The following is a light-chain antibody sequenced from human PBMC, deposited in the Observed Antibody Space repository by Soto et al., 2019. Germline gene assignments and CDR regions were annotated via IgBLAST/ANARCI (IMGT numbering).Light chain of an antibody. CDR1: SSNIGAGYD. Sequence: QSVLTQPPSVSGAPGQRVTISCTGSSSNIGAGYDVHWYQQLPGTAPKLLIYGNSNRPSGVPDRSSGSKSGTSASLAITGLQVEKGVYYFSLPYDTGLRGCFFGTGTKVTV. J-gene: IGLJ1*01. CDR3: LPYDTGLRGCF. CDR2: GNS. V-gene: IGLV1-40*01.